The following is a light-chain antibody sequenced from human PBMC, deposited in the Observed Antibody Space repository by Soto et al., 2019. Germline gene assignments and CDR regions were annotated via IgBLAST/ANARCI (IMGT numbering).Light chain of an antibody. J-gene: IGKJ5*01. V-gene: IGKV3-15*01. CDR3: QQYGSSPIT. Sequence: EIVMTQSPSTLSVSPGERATLSCRASQSISSDVAWYQQKPGQAPRLLIYGASTTATGIPARFSGSGSGTEFTLTISRLEPEDFAVYYCQQYGSSPITFGQGTRLEIK. CDR2: GAS. CDR1: QSISSD.